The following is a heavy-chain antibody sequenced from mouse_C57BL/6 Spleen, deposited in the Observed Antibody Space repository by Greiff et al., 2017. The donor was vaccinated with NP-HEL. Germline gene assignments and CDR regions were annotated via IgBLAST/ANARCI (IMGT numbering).Heavy chain of an antibody. CDR3: ARTDGYYSYCDY. CDR2: IDPANGNT. D-gene: IGHD2-3*01. CDR1: GFNIKHPS. J-gene: IGHJ2*01. Sequence: VPLQQSVAELVRPGASVKLSCTASGFNIKHPSMHWVKQRPEQGLEWIGRIDPANGNTKYAPKFQGKAPLNADTSSNTAYLQLSSLTSEDTAIYYGARTDGYYSYCDYWGQGTTLTVSS. V-gene: IGHV14-3*01.